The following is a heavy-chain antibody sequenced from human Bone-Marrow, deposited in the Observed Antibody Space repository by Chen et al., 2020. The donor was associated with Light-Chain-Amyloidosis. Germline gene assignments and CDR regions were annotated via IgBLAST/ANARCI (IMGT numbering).Heavy chain of an antibody. CDR2: VSGSTVST. CDR1: GFTFSRYS. V-gene: IGHV3-23*04. Sequence: EVQLVESGGGLVKPGGSLRLSCAASGFTFSRYSMSWVRQAPGKGLEWVSTVSGSTVSTYYAGAVKGRFIISRDNSKSTLYLQMNSLRAGDTAVYFCTRKGGYFDFWGQGSLVTVSS. J-gene: IGHJ4*02. D-gene: IGHD3-10*01. CDR3: TRKGGYFDF.